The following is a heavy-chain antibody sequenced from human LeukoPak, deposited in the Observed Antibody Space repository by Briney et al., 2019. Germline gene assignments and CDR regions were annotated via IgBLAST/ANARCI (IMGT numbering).Heavy chain of an antibody. CDR3: ARALSHYDSSGYYY. CDR1: GGSISSSSYY. CDR2: IYYSGST. V-gene: IGHV4-39*07. Sequence: SETLSLTCTVSGGSISSSSYYWGWIRQPPGKGLEWIGSIYYSGSTYYNPSLKSRVTISVDASKNQFSLKMSSVTAADTAVYYCARALSHYDSSGYYYWGQGTLVTVSS. D-gene: IGHD3-22*01. J-gene: IGHJ4*02.